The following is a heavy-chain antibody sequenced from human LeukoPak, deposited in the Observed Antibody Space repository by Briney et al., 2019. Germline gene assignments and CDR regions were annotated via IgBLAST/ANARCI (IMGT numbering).Heavy chain of an antibody. CDR3: ARVGRVGATGFDY. J-gene: IGHJ4*02. CDR1: GGSFSGYY. CDR2: INHSGST. V-gene: IGHV4-34*01. D-gene: IGHD1-26*01. Sequence: PSETLSLTCAVYGGSFSGYYWSWIRQPPGKGLEWIGEINHSGSTNYNPSLKSRVTKSVDTSKNQFSLKLSSVTAADTAVYYCARVGRVGATGFDYWGQGTLVTVSS.